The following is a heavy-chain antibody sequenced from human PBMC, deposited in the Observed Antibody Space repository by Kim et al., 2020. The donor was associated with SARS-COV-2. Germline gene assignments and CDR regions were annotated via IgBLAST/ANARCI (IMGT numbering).Heavy chain of an antibody. CDR3: ARRSTASSDSGRYPYYFDY. J-gene: IGHJ4*02. Sequence: GESLKISCKGSGYSFTSYWIGWVRQMPGKGLEWMGIXYPGDSDTRYSPSFQGXVTISADKSISTAYLQWSXLKASDTXMYYCARRSTASSDSGRYPYYFDYXGQGTLVTVSX. V-gene: IGHV5-51*01. D-gene: IGHD3-10*01. CDR2: XYPGDSDT. CDR1: GYSFTSYW.